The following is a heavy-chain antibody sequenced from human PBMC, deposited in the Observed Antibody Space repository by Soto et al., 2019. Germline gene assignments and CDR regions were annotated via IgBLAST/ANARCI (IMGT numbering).Heavy chain of an antibody. D-gene: IGHD3-3*01. CDR3: ARGGGVGVAGSAAFDM. Sequence: QLHLVQSGAVVKKPGASVTVSCSASGYPVTAYYMHWVRQAPGRGLEWMGGINPATGAAKYTQTFQGRVNMARGTATSTVFMELSGLTSEDTAGFYCARGGGVGVAGSAAFDMWGQGTLVTVSS. CDR2: INPATGAA. CDR1: GYPVTAYY. J-gene: IGHJ3*02. V-gene: IGHV1-2*02.